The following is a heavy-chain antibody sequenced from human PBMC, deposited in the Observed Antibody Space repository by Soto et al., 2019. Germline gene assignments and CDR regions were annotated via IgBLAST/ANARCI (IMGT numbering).Heavy chain of an antibody. CDR3: ARESRRLNWFDP. CDR2: ISSSSSTI. V-gene: IGHV3-48*02. J-gene: IGHJ5*02. CDR1: GFTFSSYS. Sequence: PGGFLRLSGAGSGFTFSSYSMNWVRQAPGKGLEWVSYISSSSSTIYYADSVKGRFTISRDNAKNSLYLQMNSLRDEDTAVYYCARESRRLNWFDPWGQGTLVTVS.